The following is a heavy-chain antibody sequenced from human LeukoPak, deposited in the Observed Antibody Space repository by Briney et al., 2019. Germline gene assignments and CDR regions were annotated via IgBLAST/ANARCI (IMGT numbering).Heavy chain of an antibody. CDR3: TRENGAVSPFGY. CDR1: GGSISNTDW. D-gene: IGHD2-8*01. CDR2: IPLTGLT. Sequence: PSETLSLTCGVSGGSISNTDWWCWVRQPPGQGLEWIGEIPLTGLTHYNPSLERRDTVSLEKSKNQLSLSLTSVTASETAIYYWTRENGAVSPFGYWGQGNLVTVLS. J-gene: IGHJ4*02. V-gene: IGHV4-4*02.